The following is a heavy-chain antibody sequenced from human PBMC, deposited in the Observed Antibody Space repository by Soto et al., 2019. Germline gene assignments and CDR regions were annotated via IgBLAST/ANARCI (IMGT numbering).Heavy chain of an antibody. V-gene: IGHV4-39*01. Sequence: PSETLSLTCSVSGASIDSSAYYWAWIRQPPGKGLERIGSIFYSGTAYYSPSLAGRVTMSVDTSKNQFSVNLNSVTAADTAVYFCARGVVAVGPARINNGGYYYMDVWGKGTTVTVSS. D-gene: IGHD2-2*01. CDR1: GASIDSSAYY. CDR3: ARGVVAVGPARINNGGYYYMDV. CDR2: IFYSGTA. J-gene: IGHJ6*03.